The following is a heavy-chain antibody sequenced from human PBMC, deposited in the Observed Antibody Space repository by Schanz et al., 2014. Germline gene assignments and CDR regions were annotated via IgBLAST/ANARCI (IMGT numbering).Heavy chain of an antibody. D-gene: IGHD5-12*01. CDR2: IIPILGIA. CDR3: ARDLTVDTGYVVHYYYYGMDV. CDR1: GYTFISYG. V-gene: IGHV1-69*04. J-gene: IGHJ6*02. Sequence: QVQLVQSGAEVKKPGASVKVSCTASGYTFISYGISWVRQAPGQGLEWMGRIIPILGIANYAQKFQGRVTITADRSTSTAYMELRNLRSDDTAVYYCARDLTVDTGYVVHYYYYGMDVWGQGTTVTVSS.